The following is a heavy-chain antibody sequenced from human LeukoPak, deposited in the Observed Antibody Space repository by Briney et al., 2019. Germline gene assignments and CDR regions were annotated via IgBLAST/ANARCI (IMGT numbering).Heavy chain of an antibody. D-gene: IGHD3-10*01. J-gene: IGHJ4*02. CDR1: EFTFSRYG. V-gene: IGHV3-21*01. Sequence: PGGSLRLACGASEFTFSRYGILWVRQAPGKGLEWVASVTTIDPRVYYAASVRGRFTISRDTANNSVYLEMNALTAEDTGVYYCARDPNSDRFQYYDYWGQGALVTVSS. CDR2: VTTIDPRV. CDR3: ARDPNSDRFQYYDY.